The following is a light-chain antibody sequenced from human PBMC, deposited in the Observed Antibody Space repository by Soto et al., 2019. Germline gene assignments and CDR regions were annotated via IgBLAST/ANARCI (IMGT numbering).Light chain of an antibody. V-gene: IGKV3-15*01. CDR1: QGVTTN. CDR2: DVS. Sequence: EIVMTQSPATLSVSPGARAPLSCRAGQGVTTNFAWYQQKSGQSPRLLIYDVSTRATGVPARFSGTGSETDFTLTISGLQSEDSAVYFCQQYNNWPFSFGQGTRLEIK. CDR3: QQYNNWPFS. J-gene: IGKJ5*01.